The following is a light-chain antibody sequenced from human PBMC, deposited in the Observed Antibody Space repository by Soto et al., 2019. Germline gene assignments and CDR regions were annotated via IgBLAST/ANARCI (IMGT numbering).Light chain of an antibody. CDR1: SSNIGSNT. CDR2: SNN. V-gene: IGLV1-44*01. J-gene: IGLJ2*01. Sequence: QAVVTQPPSASGTPGQRVTISCSGSSSNIGSNTVNWYQQLPGTAPKLLIYSNNQRPSGVPDRFSGSKSGTSASLAISGLQSEDEADYYCAAWDDSLNGTVFGEGTKLTVL. CDR3: AAWDDSLNGTV.